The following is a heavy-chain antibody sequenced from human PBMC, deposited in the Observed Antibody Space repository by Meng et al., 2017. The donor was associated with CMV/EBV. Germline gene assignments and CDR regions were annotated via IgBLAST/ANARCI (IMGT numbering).Heavy chain of an antibody. CDR1: GSTFTSYY. J-gene: IGHJ4*02. D-gene: IGHD3-10*01. CDR3: ARGGVFRGVILY. CDR2: INPSGGST. Sequence: CKASGSTFTSYYMHWVRQAPGQGLEWMGIINPSGGSTSYAQKFQGRVTMTRDTSTSTVYMELSSLRSEDTAVYYCARGGVFRGVILYWGQGTLVTVSS. V-gene: IGHV1-46*01.